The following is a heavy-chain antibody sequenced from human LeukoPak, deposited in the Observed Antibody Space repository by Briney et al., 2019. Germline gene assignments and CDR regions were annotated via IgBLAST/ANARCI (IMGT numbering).Heavy chain of an antibody. CDR3: ARGIASYYDSSGYSFDY. CDR1: GYTFTSYG. D-gene: IGHD3-22*01. Sequence: ASVKVSCKASGYTFTSYGISWVRQAPGQGLEWMGWISAYNGNTNYAQKLQGRVTMTTDTSTSTAYMELRSLRSDDTAVYYCARGIASYYDSSGYSFDYWGQGTLVTVSS. V-gene: IGHV1-18*01. CDR2: ISAYNGNT. J-gene: IGHJ4*02.